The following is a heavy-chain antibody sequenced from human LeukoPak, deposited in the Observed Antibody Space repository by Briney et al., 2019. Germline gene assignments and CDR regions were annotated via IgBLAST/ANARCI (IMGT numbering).Heavy chain of an antibody. V-gene: IGHV3-33*01. CDR1: GFTFRNFG. J-gene: IGHJ4*02. CDR3: ARDRSQHYFDY. CDR2: IYYDGSDK. Sequence: GGSLRLSCVVSGFTFRNFGMHWVRQAPGKGLEWVAVIYYDGSDKHYVDSVKGRFAVSRDNSKNTLYLQMNNLRVEDTAVYHCARDRSQHYFDYWGQGALVTVSS. D-gene: IGHD5-18*01.